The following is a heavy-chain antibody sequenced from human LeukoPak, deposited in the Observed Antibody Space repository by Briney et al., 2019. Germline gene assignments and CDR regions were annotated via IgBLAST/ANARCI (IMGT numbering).Heavy chain of an antibody. Sequence: GGSLRLSCAASGFTFSSSDMHWVRQATGKGLEWVSAIGTTGDTYYPGSVKGRFTISRENARNSLYLQMNSLRVGDTAVYYCARAVPMARGVNFYDYWGQGTLVTVSS. J-gene: IGHJ4*02. D-gene: IGHD3-10*01. CDR3: ARAVPMARGVNFYDY. CDR2: IGTTGDT. V-gene: IGHV3-13*01. CDR1: GFTFSSSD.